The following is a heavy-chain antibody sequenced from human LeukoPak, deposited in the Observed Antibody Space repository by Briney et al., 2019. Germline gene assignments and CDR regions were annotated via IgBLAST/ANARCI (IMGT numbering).Heavy chain of an antibody. CDR2: ISGSGDRT. J-gene: IGHJ4*02. CDR1: GVTFSNYA. Sequence: PGGSLRLSCVVSGVTFSNYAMSWVRQAPGKGLEWISGISGSGDRTDQPDSVKGRFTISRDNSENTLYLQMDSLRAEDTAIYYCAKDHERRVYTSGPPYYFDHWGQGTLVTVSS. CDR3: AKDHERRVYTSGPPYYFDH. D-gene: IGHD1-1*01. V-gene: IGHV3-23*01.